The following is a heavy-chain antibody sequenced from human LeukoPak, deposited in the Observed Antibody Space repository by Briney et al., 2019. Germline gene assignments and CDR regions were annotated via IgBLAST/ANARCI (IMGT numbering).Heavy chain of an antibody. CDR1: GFTFSSYA. D-gene: IGHD4-17*01. J-gene: IGHJ4*02. CDR2: ISGSGGST. V-gene: IGHV3-23*01. CDR3: AKDNGDYPSDWIDY. Sequence: GGSMRLSCAASGFTFSSYAMSWVRQAPGRGLEWVSAISGSGGSTYYADSVKGRFTISRDNSKNTLYLQMNSLRAEDTAVYYCAKDNGDYPSDWIDYWGQGTLVTVSS.